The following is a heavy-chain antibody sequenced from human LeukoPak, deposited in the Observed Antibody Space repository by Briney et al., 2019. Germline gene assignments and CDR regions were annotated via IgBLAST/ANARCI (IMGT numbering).Heavy chain of an antibody. J-gene: IGHJ5*02. D-gene: IGHD3-3*01. V-gene: IGHV1-18*01. CDR3: AKITYDFWSGYYMPDDP. CDR2: ISIYNGNT. CDR1: GYTFTNYG. Sequence: ASVKVSCKASGYTFTNYGISWVRQAPGQGLEWMGWISIYNGNTDYAQKLRGRVTMTTDTSTSTAYMELRSLRSDDTAVYYCAKITYDFWSGYYMPDDPWGQGTLVTVSS.